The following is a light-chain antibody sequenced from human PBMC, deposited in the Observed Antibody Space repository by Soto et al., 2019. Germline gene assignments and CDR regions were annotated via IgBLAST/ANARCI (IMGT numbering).Light chain of an antibody. CDR1: SSNIGGQN. J-gene: IGLJ3*02. V-gene: IGLV1-44*01. CDR2: SGH. CDR3: AAWDESLNGQV. Sequence: QSVLTQPPSVSGTPGQSVTISCSGSSSNIGGQNVSWYKQLPGTAPNLLINSGHQRPSGAPARFSASKSGSSASLAISGLQSEDEGDYYCAAWDESLNGQVFGGGTKLTVL.